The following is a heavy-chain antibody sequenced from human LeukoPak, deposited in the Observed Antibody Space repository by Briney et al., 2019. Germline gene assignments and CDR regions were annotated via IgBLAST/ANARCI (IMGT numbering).Heavy chain of an antibody. Sequence: GGSLRLSCAASGFTFSSYSMNWVRQAPGKGLEWVSYISSGSSTIYSADSVKGRFTISRDNAKNSLYLQINTLRVEDTAIYYCAKTRGGSLHDGFDIWGQGTMVTVSS. CDR3: AKTRGGSLHDGFDI. CDR2: ISSGSSTI. J-gene: IGHJ3*02. D-gene: IGHD3-16*01. V-gene: IGHV3-48*01. CDR1: GFTFSSYS.